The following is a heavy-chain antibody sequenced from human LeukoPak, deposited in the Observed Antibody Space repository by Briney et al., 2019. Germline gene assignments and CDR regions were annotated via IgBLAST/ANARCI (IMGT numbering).Heavy chain of an antibody. CDR2: INSDGSST. Sequence: GGSLRLSCAASGFTFNSYWMHWVRQAPGKGLVWVSRINSDGSSTSYADSVKGRFTISRDNAKNTLYLQMNSLRAEDTAVYYCARAPVGATCFDYWGRGTLVTVSS. J-gene: IGHJ4*02. V-gene: IGHV3-74*01. CDR3: ARAPVGATCFDY. D-gene: IGHD1-26*01. CDR1: GFTFNSYW.